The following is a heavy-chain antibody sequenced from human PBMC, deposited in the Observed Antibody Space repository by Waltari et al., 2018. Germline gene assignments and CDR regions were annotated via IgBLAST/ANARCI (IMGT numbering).Heavy chain of an antibody. CDR2: ISGPALTT. Sequence: EVQLLESGGGLVQPGGYRRLPCAASGFTFISYAMTWVRQAPGKGLEWVSSISGPALTTFYADSVKGRFSVSRDNSKNTLYLQINGLRADDTAVYYCAKAGGIAAAEFQFDFWGRGTLVTVSS. V-gene: IGHV3-23*01. D-gene: IGHD6-13*01. J-gene: IGHJ4*02. CDR1: GFTFISYA. CDR3: AKAGGIAAAEFQFDF.